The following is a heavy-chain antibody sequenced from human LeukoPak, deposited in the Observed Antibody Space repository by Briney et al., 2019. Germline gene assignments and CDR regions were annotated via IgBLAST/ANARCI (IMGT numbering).Heavy chain of an antibody. CDR3: TTEGGFGEFLHSIDY. CDR1: GFTFSNAW. CDR2: IKSKTDGGTT. V-gene: IGHV3-15*01. J-gene: IGHJ4*02. Sequence: GGSLRLSCAASGFTFSNAWMSWVRQAPGKGLEWVGRIKSKTDGGTTDYAAPVKGRFTISRDDSKNTLYLQMNSLKTEDTAVYYCTTEGGFGEFLHSIDYWGQGTLVTVSS. D-gene: IGHD3-10*01.